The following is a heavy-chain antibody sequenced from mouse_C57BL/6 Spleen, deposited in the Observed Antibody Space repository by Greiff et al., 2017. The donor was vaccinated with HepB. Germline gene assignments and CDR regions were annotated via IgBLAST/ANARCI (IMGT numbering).Heavy chain of an antibody. V-gene: IGHV3-6*01. CDR3: ERGECDSYSFDY. J-gene: IGHJ2*01. CDR2: ISYDGSN. Sequence: VQLKESGPGLVKPSQSLSLTCSVTGYSITSGYYWNWIRQFPGNKLEWMGYISYDGSNNYNPSLKNRISITRDTSKNQFFLKLNSVTTEDTATYYCERGECDSYSFDYWGQGTTLTVSS. CDR1: GYSITSGYY. D-gene: IGHD2-12*01.